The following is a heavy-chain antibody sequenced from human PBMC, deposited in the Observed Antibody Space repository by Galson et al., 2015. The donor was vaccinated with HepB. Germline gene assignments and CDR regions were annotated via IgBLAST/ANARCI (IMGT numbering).Heavy chain of an antibody. Sequence: SVKVSCKASGYTFTGYYMHWVRQAPGQGLEWMGWINPNSGGTNYVQKFQGRVTMTRDTSISTAYMELSRLRSDDTAVYYCASEGYCSSTSCSGDYYYYYMDVWGKGTTVTVSS. CDR1: GYTFTGYY. D-gene: IGHD2-2*01. CDR2: INPNSGGT. V-gene: IGHV1-2*02. J-gene: IGHJ6*03. CDR3: ASEGYCSSTSCSGDYYYYYMDV.